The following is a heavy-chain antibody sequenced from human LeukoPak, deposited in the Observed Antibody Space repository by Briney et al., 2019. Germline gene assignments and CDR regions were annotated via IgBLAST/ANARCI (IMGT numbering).Heavy chain of an antibody. V-gene: IGHV3-20*04. CDR2: INWNGGST. CDR3: ARDQGIFDY. CDR1: GFTFDDYG. J-gene: IGHJ4*02. Sequence: GGSLRLSCAASGFTFDDYGMSWVRQAPGKGLEWVSGINWNGGSTGYVDSVKGRFTISRDNAKNSLYLQMNSLRDEDSAVYYCARDQGIFDYWGQGTLVTVSS.